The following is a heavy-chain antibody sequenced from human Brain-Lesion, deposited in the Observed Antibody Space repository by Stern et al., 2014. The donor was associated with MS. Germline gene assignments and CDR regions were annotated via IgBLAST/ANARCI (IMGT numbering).Heavy chain of an antibody. CDR3: ARGRVVPGFQYYATDV. J-gene: IGHJ6*02. CDR2: IFNSGST. CDR1: GGSISSGGYY. D-gene: IGHD2-2*01. Sequence: DQLVESGPGLVKPSQTLSLSCTVSGGSISSGGYYWSWIRQPAGKGLEWIGRIFNSGSTSYNPSLKSRVPISIDTPKNQFSRGLNSMTAADTAVYYCARGRVVPGFQYYATDVWGQGTTVIVSS. V-gene: IGHV4-61*02.